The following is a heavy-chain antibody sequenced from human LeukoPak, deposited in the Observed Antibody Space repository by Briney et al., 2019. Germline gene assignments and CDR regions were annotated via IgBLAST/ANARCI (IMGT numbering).Heavy chain of an antibody. V-gene: IGHV3-74*03. CDR3: ARGNYVLHN. J-gene: IGHJ4*02. Sequence: PGWALTLFSPGSGFTFSSGWRQWVRQAPGKGLVWVSRINSDGSITTYADSVKGRFTISRDTARNTLNLQMNRLRAEDTAVYYCARGNYVLHNWGQGTLVTVSS. D-gene: IGHD1-7*01. CDR2: INSDGSIT. CDR1: GFTFSSGW.